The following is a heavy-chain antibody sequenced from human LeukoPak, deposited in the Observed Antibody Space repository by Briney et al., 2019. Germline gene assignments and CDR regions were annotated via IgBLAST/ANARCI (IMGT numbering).Heavy chain of an antibody. Sequence: SETLSLTCTVSGGSISSGGYYWSWIRQHPGKGLEWIGYIYYSGSTYYNPSLKSRVTISVDTSKNQFSLKLSSVTAADTAVYYCARVGGTGSSWHRTYYYYMDVWGKGTTVTVSS. CDR2: IYYSGST. D-gene: IGHD6-13*01. V-gene: IGHV4-31*03. CDR3: ARVGGTGSSWHRTYYYYMDV. CDR1: GGSISSGGYY. J-gene: IGHJ6*03.